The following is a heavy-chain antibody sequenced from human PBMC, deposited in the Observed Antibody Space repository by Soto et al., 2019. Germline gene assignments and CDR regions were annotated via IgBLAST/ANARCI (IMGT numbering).Heavy chain of an antibody. V-gene: IGHV4-30-2*01. J-gene: IGHJ6*02. CDR2: ISHGGSP. CDR1: GGSVSSGVFS. Sequence: QLKLQESGSGVVKPSQTLSLTCAVSGGSVSSGVFSWNWIRQPPGQGLEWIGYISHGGSPHYTPSLMCRVSISVDRSTNVISLNLTSMSPADTAVYFCARGHYSYAMDVWGQGTTVTVSS. CDR3: ARGHYSYAMDV.